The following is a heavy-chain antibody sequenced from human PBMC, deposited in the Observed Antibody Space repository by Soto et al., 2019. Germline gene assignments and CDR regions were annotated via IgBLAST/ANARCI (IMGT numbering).Heavy chain of an antibody. Sequence: QIQLVQSGPEVKKPGASMKVSCKAYDFSFTSHGISWVRQAPGQGLEWMGWISLYNGNTNYAQQFQGRVTMTTDTSKSKAQIELRSLRSDDTAMYFRAILPPELFRFDYRGQGTLVTVSS. CDR3: AILPPELFRFDY. D-gene: IGHD2-21*01. J-gene: IGHJ4*02. CDR2: ISLYNGNT. CDR1: DFSFTSHG. V-gene: IGHV1-18*04.